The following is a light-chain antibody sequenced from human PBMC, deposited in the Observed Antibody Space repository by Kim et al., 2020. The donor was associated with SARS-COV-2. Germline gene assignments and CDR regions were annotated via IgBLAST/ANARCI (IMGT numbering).Light chain of an antibody. V-gene: IGKV3-11*01. J-gene: IGKJ3*01. CDR3: QQRSNWPIT. CDR2: VAS. CDR1: QSVSSY. Sequence: SLSPGERATLSCRASQSVSSYLAWYQQQPGQAPRLLIYVASNRATGIPARFSGSGSGTDFTLTISSLEPEDFAVYYCQQRSNWPITFGPGTKVDIK.